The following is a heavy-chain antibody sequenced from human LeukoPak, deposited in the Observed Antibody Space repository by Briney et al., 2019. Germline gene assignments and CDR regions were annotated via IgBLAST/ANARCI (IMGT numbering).Heavy chain of an antibody. Sequence: GRSLRLSCAASGFTFSSCAIHWVRQAPGKGLEWVAVISYDGRNKYYADSVKGRFTISRDNSKNTLYLQMNSLRAEDTAVYYCARDRGYSSGWYNWGQGTLVTVSS. D-gene: IGHD6-19*01. CDR2: ISYDGRNK. J-gene: IGHJ4*02. CDR1: GFTFSSCA. V-gene: IGHV3-30*04. CDR3: ARDRGYSSGWYN.